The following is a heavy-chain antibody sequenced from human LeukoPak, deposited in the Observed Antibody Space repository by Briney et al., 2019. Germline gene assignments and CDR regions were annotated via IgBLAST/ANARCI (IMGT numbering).Heavy chain of an antibody. CDR1: GGSISSGGYY. V-gene: IGHV4-31*03. D-gene: IGHD3-22*01. J-gene: IGHJ4*02. CDR2: IYYSGSA. CDR3: ARVTYYYDRHFDY. Sequence: SEALSLTCTVSGGSISSGGYYWSWIRQHPGKGLEWIGYIYYSGSAYYNPSLKSRVTISVDTSENQFSLKLSSVTAADTAVYYCARVTYYYDRHFDYWGQGTLVTVSS.